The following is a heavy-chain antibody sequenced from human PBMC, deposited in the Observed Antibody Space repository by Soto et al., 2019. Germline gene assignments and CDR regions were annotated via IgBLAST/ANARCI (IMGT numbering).Heavy chain of an antibody. D-gene: IGHD2-2*01. CDR3: ARDDHIVVVPTSLGAMDV. CDR2: IYHSGST. CDR1: GGSISSNKW. J-gene: IGHJ6*02. Sequence: PSETLSLTCAVYGGSISSNKWWSWVRQPPGKGLEWIGEIYHSGSTNYNASLKSRVTISLDKSKNQFSLKLTSVTAADSAVYYCARDDHIVVVPTSLGAMDVWGQGTTVTVSS. V-gene: IGHV4-4*02.